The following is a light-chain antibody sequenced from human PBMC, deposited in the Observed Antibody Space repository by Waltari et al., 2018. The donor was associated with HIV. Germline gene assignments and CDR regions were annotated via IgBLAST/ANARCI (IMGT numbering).Light chain of an antibody. Sequence: QSALTQPASVSGSPGQSITISCTGITTAVSSSNLVSWYQHHPGKAPKLMIVEVDKRPSVVSNRFSGSKACNTASLTISWLQAEDEADYYCCSYAISGTFVVFGGGTNLTVL. CDR1: TTAVSSSNL. CDR3: CSYAISGTFVV. CDR2: EVD. J-gene: IGLJ2*01. V-gene: IGLV2-23*02.